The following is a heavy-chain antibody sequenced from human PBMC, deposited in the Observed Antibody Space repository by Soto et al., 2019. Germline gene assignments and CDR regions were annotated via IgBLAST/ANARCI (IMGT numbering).Heavy chain of an antibody. D-gene: IGHD3-3*01. CDR2: ISSSSSYT. V-gene: IGHV3-11*06. CDR3: ARSPRTEYYDFWSGYTGKDYYGMDV. J-gene: IGHJ6*02. CDR1: GFTFSDYY. Sequence: QVQLVESGGGLVKPGGSLRLSCAASGFTFSDYYMSWIRQAPGKGLEWVSYISSSSSYTNYADSVKGRFTISRDNAKNSLSLQMNSLRAEDTAVYYCARSPRTEYYDFWSGYTGKDYYGMDVWGQGTTVTVSS.